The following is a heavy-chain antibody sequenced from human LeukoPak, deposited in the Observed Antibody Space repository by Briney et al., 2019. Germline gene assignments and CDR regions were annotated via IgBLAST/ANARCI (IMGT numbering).Heavy chain of an antibody. CDR1: GFTVSSNY. D-gene: IGHD5-24*01. J-gene: IGHJ3*01. V-gene: IGHV3-53*01. Sequence: PGGSLRLSCAASGFTVSSNYMSWVRQAPGKGLEWVSLSGGNTYYADSVKGRFTISRDNSKDTLYLQMNSLRAEDTAIYYCARDIQLSTWGLGTMVTVSS. CDR2: SGGNT. CDR3: ARDIQLST.